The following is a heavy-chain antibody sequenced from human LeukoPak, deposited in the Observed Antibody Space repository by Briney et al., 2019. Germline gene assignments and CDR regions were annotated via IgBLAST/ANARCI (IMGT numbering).Heavy chain of an antibody. D-gene: IGHD1-1*01. CDR2: ISGSGGST. V-gene: IGHV3-23*01. CDR3: AKDLGNDQLIPYYFDY. J-gene: IGHJ4*02. CDR1: GFTFSSYA. Sequence: GGSLRLSCAASGFTFSSYAMSWVRQAPGKRLEWVSAISGSGGSTYYADSVKGRFTISRDNSKNTLYLQMNSLRAEDTAVYYCAKDLGNDQLIPYYFDYWGQGTLVTVSS.